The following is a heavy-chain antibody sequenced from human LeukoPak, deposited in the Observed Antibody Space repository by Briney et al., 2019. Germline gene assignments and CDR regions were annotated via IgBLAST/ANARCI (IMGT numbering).Heavy chain of an antibody. D-gene: IGHD3-22*01. V-gene: IGHV3-48*01. CDR1: GFTFSSYS. Sequence: PGGSLRLSCAASGFTFSSYSMNWVRQAPGKGLEWVSFISSSSSTIYYADSVKGRFTISRDNGGNTLYLQMNSLRVEDTAVYYCARSSYDDSGYWRIGDYWGQGTLVTVSS. CDR3: ARSSYDDSGYWRIGDY. J-gene: IGHJ4*02. CDR2: ISSSSSTI.